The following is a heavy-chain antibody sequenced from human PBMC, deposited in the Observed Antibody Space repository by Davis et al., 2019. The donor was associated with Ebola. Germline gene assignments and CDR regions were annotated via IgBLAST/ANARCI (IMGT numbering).Heavy chain of an antibody. Sequence: GESLKISCATSGFSFSTSAMHWVRQASGRGLEWVARIRTQPNNYATSYASSVKGRFTISRDNSKNTLYLQMNSLRAEDTAVYYCAKGGAAADFYYYYGMDVWGQGTTVTVSS. D-gene: IGHD6-13*01. J-gene: IGHJ6*02. V-gene: IGHV3-73*01. CDR3: AKGGAAADFYYYYGMDV. CDR2: IRTQPNNYAT. CDR1: GFSFSTSA.